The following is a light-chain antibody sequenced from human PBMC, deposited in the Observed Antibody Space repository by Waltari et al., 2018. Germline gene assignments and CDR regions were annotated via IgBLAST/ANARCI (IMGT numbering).Light chain of an antibody. CDR3: LQYFSSPYS. Sequence: DIVMTQSPDSLAVSLGERATINCKSSQSVLYSPNNKNYVAWYQHKPRQPPKLLIYWASARESGVPYRFSGSGSGTDFTLTITRLQAEDVAVYYCLQYFSSPYSFGQGTKLEIK. V-gene: IGKV4-1*01. J-gene: IGKJ2*01. CDR1: QSVLYSPNNKNY. CDR2: WAS.